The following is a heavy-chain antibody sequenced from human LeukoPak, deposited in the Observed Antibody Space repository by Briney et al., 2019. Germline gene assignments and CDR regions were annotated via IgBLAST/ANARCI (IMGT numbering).Heavy chain of an antibody. Sequence: SETLSLTCAVYGGSFSGYYWNWIRQSPGKGLEWIGEINHSGSTNYNPSLKSRVTISVDTSKNQFSLKLSSVTAADTAVYYCARGRGKHFDYWGQGTLVTVSS. CDR1: GGSFSGYY. J-gene: IGHJ4*02. CDR3: ARGRGKHFDY. CDR2: INHSGST. D-gene: IGHD3-10*01. V-gene: IGHV4-34*01.